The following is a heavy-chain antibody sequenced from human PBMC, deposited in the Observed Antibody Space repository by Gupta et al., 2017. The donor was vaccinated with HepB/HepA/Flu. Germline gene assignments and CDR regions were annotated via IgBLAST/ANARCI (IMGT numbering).Heavy chain of an antibody. Sequence: AQLVESGGGLVQPGGSLRRSCAASGFPLSNYWRNWVRQAPGKGLECVANINQDGSEKYYVDSVKGRFTISRDNAKNSLYLQINSLRVEDTAVYYCVRAMDVWGQGTTVTVSS. J-gene: IGHJ6*02. CDR1: GFPLSNYW. V-gene: IGHV3-7*01. CDR3: VRAMDV. CDR2: INQDGSEK.